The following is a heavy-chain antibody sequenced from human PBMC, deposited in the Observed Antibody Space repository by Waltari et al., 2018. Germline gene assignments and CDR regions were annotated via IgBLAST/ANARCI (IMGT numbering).Heavy chain of an antibody. D-gene: IGHD3-22*01. J-gene: IGHJ4*02. CDR3: ARALSYYYDSSGADY. V-gene: IGHV3-48*03. CDR1: GFTFSSYE. Sequence: EVQLVESGGGLVQPGGSLRLSCAASGFTFSSYEMNWLRQAPGKGLEWVSYISSSGSTIYYADSVKGRFTISRDNAKNSLYLQMNSLRAEDTAVYYCARALSYYYDSSGADYWGQGTLVTVSS. CDR2: ISSSGSTI.